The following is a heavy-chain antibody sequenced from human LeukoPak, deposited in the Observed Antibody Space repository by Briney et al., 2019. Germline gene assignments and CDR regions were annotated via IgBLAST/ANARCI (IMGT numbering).Heavy chain of an antibody. J-gene: IGHJ4*02. D-gene: IGHD3-22*01. CDR1: GGTFSSYA. CDR3: ARRVQDYYDSSGAYYFDY. V-gene: IGHV1-69*13. CDR2: IIPIFGTA. Sequence: VASVKVSCKASGGTFSSYAISWVRQAPGQGLEWMGGIIPIFGTANYAQKFQGRVTITADESTSTAYMELSSLRSEDTAVYYCARRVQDYYDSSGAYYFDYWGQGTLVTVSS.